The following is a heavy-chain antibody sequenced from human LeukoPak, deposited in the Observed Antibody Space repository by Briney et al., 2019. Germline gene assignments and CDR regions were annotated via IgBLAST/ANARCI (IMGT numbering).Heavy chain of an antibody. J-gene: IGHJ4*02. CDR2: INPSGGST. D-gene: IGHD2-2*01. V-gene: IGHV1-46*01. CDR1: DYTFTSYG. Sequence: ASVKVSCKASDYTFTSYGISWVRQAAGQGREWMGIINPSGGSTSYAQKFQGRVTMTRDMSTSTVYMELSSLRSEDTAVYYCARAPRKYCSSTSCYARSDYWGQGTLVTVSP. CDR3: ARAPRKYCSSTSCYARSDY.